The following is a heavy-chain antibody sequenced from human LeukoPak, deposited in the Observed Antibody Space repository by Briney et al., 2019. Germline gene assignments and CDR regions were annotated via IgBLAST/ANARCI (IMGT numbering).Heavy chain of an antibody. D-gene: IGHD3-22*01. Sequence: GGSLRLSCAASGFTFSSYAMNWVRQAPGKGLEWVSSITGSGSITYYADSVTGRFTISRDNSKNTLYLQMNSLRAEDTAVYYCATSSRASSGYSSLWGQGTLVTVSS. CDR2: ITGSGSIT. CDR1: GFTFSSYA. J-gene: IGHJ4*02. CDR3: ATSSRASSGYSSL. V-gene: IGHV3-23*01.